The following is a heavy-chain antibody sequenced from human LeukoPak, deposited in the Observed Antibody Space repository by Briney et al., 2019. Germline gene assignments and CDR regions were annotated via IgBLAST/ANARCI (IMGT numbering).Heavy chain of an antibody. Sequence: PSETLSLTCAVYGGSFSGYYWSWIRQPPGKGLEWIGEINHSGSTNYNPSLKSRVTISVDTSKNQFSLKLSSVTAAETAVYYCAREKEDTMVRGVIYYMDVWGKGTTVTVSS. CDR3: AREKEDTMVRGVIYYMDV. D-gene: IGHD3-10*01. CDR2: INHSGST. V-gene: IGHV4-34*01. CDR1: GGSFSGYY. J-gene: IGHJ6*03.